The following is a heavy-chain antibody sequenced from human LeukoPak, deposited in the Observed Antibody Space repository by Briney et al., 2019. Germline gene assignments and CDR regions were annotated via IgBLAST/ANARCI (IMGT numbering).Heavy chain of an antibody. V-gene: IGHV3-7*03. Sequence: PGGSLRLSCEVSGFTIRNQWMSWVRQAPGKGLEWVANIKEDGREKYYVDSVQGRFTISRDTGKNSLYLQMNSLRVDDTALYYCVRDPFFSVPWGQGTLVTVSS. CDR1: GFTIRNQW. CDR2: IKEDGREK. CDR3: VRDPFFSVP. J-gene: IGHJ5*02. D-gene: IGHD2/OR15-2a*01.